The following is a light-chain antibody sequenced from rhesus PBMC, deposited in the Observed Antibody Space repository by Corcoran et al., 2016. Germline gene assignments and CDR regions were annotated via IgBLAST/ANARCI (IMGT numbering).Light chain of an antibody. CDR1: ENVNNY. V-gene: IGKV1-74*01. CDR2: KAS. J-gene: IGKJ1*01. Sequence: DIQMTQSPSSLSASVGDRVTITCRASENVNNYLNWYQQKPGKAPKLLIYKASTLQSGVPSRFSGRGSGTDYTFTISSLQPEDVATYYCQHGYGTPRTFGQGTKVEIK. CDR3: QHGYGTPRT.